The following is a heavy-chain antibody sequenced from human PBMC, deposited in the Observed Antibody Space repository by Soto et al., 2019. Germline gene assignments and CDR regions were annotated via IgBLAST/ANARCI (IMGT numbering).Heavy chain of an antibody. D-gene: IGHD6-19*01. CDR2: ISGSGGST. Sequence: GGSLRLSCAASGFTFSSYAMSWVRQAPGKGLEWVSAISGSGGSTYYADSVKGRFTISRDNSKNTLYLQMNSLRAEDTAVYYCAKDLRPAVAGVIYYYYYGMDVWGQGTTVTVSS. CDR1: GFTFSSYA. J-gene: IGHJ6*02. V-gene: IGHV3-23*01. CDR3: AKDLRPAVAGVIYYYYYGMDV.